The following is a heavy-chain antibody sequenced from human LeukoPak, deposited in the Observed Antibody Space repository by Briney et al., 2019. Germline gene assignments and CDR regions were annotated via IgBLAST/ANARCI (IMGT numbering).Heavy chain of an antibody. CDR2: IYTSGAT. Sequence: SETLSLTCSVSGGSIGTYYWSWIRQPPGKRLEWIGRIYTSGATNYNPYLQSRVTMSVDTSKNQFSLKLSSVTAADTAVYHCARGRVDYYYMDVWGKGTTVTVSS. V-gene: IGHV4-4*07. J-gene: IGHJ6*03. CDR1: GGSIGTYY. CDR3: ARGRVDYYYMDV. D-gene: IGHD3-10*01.